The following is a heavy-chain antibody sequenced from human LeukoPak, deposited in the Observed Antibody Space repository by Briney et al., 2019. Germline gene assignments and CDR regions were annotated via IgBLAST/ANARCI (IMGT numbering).Heavy chain of an antibody. CDR1: GFTFSVYW. V-gene: IGHV3-7*01. CDR3: ARGGSSRFDG. CDR2: IRYDGSEK. Sequence: GVSLTLSCTASGFTFSVYWMSWLRQAPGKGLEWVANIRYDGSEKYYVDSVKGRFTISRDNAKNSLYLQMNNLRAEDTAMYYCARGGSSRFDGWGQGTLVTVSS. J-gene: IGHJ4*02. D-gene: IGHD6-13*01.